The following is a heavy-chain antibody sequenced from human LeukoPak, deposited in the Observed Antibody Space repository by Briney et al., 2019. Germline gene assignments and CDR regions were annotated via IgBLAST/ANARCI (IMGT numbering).Heavy chain of an antibody. V-gene: IGHV3-48*03. D-gene: IGHD2-2*01. CDR2: ISSSGSTI. CDR3: AKVPAYRPNGAFDI. CDR1: GFTFSSYE. J-gene: IGHJ3*02. Sequence: GGSLRLSCAASGFTFSSYEMNWVRQAPGKGLEWVSYISSSGSTIYYADSVKGRFTISRDNAKNSLYLQMNSLRAEDTAVYYCAKVPAYRPNGAFDIWGQGTMVTVSS.